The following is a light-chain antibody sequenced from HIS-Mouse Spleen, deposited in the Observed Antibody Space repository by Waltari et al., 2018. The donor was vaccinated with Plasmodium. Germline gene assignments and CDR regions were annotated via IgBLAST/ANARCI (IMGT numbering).Light chain of an antibody. V-gene: IGKV1-8*01. CDR3: QQYYSYPYT. CDR1: QGISSY. CDR2: AAS. Sequence: AIRMTQSPSSFSASTGDRVTITCRASQGISSYLAWYQQKPGKAPKLLIYAASTLQSGGPSRFSGSGSGTDFTFTISCLQSEDFATYYCQQYYSYPYTFGQGTKLEIK. J-gene: IGKJ2*01.